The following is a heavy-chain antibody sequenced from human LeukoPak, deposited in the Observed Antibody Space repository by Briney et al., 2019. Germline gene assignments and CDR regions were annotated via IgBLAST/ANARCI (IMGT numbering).Heavy chain of an antibody. CDR3: AKVRIPGIAVAGIDY. Sequence: GGPLRLSCAASGFTFSSYGMHWVRQAPGKGLEWVAVISYDGSNKYYADSVKGRFTISRDNSKNTLYLQMNSLRAEDTAVYYCAKVRIPGIAVAGIDYWGQGTLVTVSS. J-gene: IGHJ4*02. CDR1: GFTFSSYG. D-gene: IGHD6-19*01. CDR2: ISYDGSNK. V-gene: IGHV3-30*18.